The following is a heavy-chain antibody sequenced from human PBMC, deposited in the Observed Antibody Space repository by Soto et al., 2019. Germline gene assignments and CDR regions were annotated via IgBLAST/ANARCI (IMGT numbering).Heavy chain of an antibody. V-gene: IGHV1-46*01. Sequence: ASVKVSFKASGYTFTSYYMHWVRQAPGQGLEWMGIINPSGGSTSYAQKFQGRVTMTRDTSTSTVYMELSSLRSEDTAVYYCACNDRDGYNLGYWGQGTLVTVSS. CDR2: INPSGGST. CDR3: ACNDRDGYNLGY. J-gene: IGHJ4*02. D-gene: IGHD5-12*01. CDR1: GYTFTSYY.